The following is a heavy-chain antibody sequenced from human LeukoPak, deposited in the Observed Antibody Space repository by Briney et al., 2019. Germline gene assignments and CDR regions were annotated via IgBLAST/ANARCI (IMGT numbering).Heavy chain of an antibody. CDR2: IYYSGST. J-gene: IGHJ4*02. D-gene: IGHD2-8*02. CDR1: GGSISSYY. Sequence: ETLSLTCTVSGGSISSYYWSWIRQPPGKGLEWIGYIYYSGSTNYNPSLKSRVTISVDTSKNQFSLKLSSVTAADTAVYYCARYQGGVPFDYWGQGTLVTVSS. V-gene: IGHV4-59*01. CDR3: ARYQGGVPFDY.